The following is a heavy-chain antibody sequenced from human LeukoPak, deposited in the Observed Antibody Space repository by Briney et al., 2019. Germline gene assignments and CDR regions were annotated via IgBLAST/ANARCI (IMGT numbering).Heavy chain of an antibody. Sequence: ASVKVSCKASGGTFSSYAISWVRQAPGQGLEWMGGIIPIFGTANYAQKFQGRVTITADESTSTAYMELSSLRSGDTAVYYCARDLGYGDSSFDYWGQGTLVTVSS. CDR3: ARDLGYGDSSFDY. V-gene: IGHV1-69*13. CDR1: GGTFSSYA. J-gene: IGHJ4*02. CDR2: IIPIFGTA. D-gene: IGHD4-17*01.